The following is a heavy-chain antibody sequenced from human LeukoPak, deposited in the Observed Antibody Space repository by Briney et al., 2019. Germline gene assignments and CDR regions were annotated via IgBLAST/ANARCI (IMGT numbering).Heavy chain of an antibody. Sequence: GGSLRLSCAASGFTFSNAWMSWVRQAPGKGLEGVGRIKSKTDGGTTDYAAPVKGRFTISRDDSKNTLYLQMSSLRAEDTAVYYCAREMATTETFDYWGQGTLVTVSS. CDR3: AREMATTETFDY. CDR2: IKSKTDGGTT. CDR1: GFTFSNAW. V-gene: IGHV3-15*01. J-gene: IGHJ4*02. D-gene: IGHD5-24*01.